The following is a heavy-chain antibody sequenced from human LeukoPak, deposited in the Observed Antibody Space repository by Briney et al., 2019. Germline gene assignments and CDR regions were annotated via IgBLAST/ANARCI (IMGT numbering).Heavy chain of an antibody. V-gene: IGHV3-11*01. CDR2: ISSSGSTI. CDR3: AMIGYCGSTSCYTSTYGMDV. Sequence: GGSLRLSCAASGFTFSDYYMSWIRQAPGKGLEWVSYISSSGSTIYYADSVKGRFTISRDNAKNSLYLQMNSLRAEDTAVYYCAMIGYCGSTSCYTSTYGMDVWGQGTTVTVSS. CDR1: GFTFSDYY. J-gene: IGHJ6*02. D-gene: IGHD2-2*02.